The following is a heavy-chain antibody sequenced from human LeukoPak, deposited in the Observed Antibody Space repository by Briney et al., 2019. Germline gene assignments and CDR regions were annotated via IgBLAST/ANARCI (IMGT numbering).Heavy chain of an antibody. D-gene: IGHD2-2*01. CDR1: GYSISSAYY. CDR3: ARERREQLLPPYTRLLTYFDY. V-gene: IGHV4-38-2*02. CDR2: IYHSGST. Sequence: PSETLSLTCTVSGYSISSAYYWGWIRQPPGKGLEWIGSIYHSGSTYYNPSLKSRVTISVDTSKNQFSLKLSSVTAADTAVYYCARERREQLLPPYTRLLTYFDYWGQGTLVTVSS. J-gene: IGHJ4*02.